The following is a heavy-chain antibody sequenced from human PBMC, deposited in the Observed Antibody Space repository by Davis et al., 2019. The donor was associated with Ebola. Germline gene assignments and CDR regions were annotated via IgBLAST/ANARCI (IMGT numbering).Heavy chain of an antibody. CDR1: GYSFTNYW. Sequence: GESLKISCKGSGYSFTNYWIAWVRQMPGKGPEWMGIIYSGDSDTRYSPSFEGHVTISADKSISTAYLQWSSLKASDTAMYYCASQPYYYYGMDVWGQGTTVPVSS. CDR3: ASQPYYYYGMDV. J-gene: IGHJ6*02. CDR2: IYSGDSDT. V-gene: IGHV5-51*01.